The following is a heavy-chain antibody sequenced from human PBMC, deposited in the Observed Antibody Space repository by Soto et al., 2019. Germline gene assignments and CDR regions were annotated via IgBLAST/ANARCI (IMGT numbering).Heavy chain of an antibody. V-gene: IGHV1-69*01. CDR3: AGGGRGAGYFDY. CDR1: GGTFSSYA. D-gene: IGHD3-10*01. Sequence: QVQLVQSGAEVKKPGSSVKVSCKASGGTFSSYAISWVRQAPGQGLEWMGGIIPIFGTANYAQKFQGRVTIAADESTSTAYMELSSLRSEATAVCYCAGGGRGAGYFDYWGQGTLVTVSS. J-gene: IGHJ4*02. CDR2: IIPIFGTA.